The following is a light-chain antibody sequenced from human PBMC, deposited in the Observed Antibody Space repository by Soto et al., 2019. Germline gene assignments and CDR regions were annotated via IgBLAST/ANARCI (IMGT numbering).Light chain of an antibody. CDR2: END. J-gene: IGLJ2*01. CDR1: SSTIGRNN. V-gene: IGLV1-47*01. Sequence: QSVLTQPPSASGTPVQTFTVSCYGSSSTIGRNNVAWYKKLAGSAPKLLSYENDQRPSGVPDRFSGSKSGTSASLAISGLRPEDEATYYWSTWDDSLSSVLFGGGTKLTVL. CDR3: STWDDSLSSVL.